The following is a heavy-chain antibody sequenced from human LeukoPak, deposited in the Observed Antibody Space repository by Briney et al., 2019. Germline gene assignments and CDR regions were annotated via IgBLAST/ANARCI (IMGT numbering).Heavy chain of an antibody. J-gene: IGHJ6*02. CDR1: GFTFSSYA. CDR3: ARDLSAAIWDYYYGMDV. D-gene: IGHD2-2*02. Sequence: GGSLRLSCAASGFTFSSYAMNWVRQAPGKGLEWVSSISSSSSYIYYADSVKGRFTISRDNAKNSLYLQMNSLRAEDTAVYYCARDLSAAIWDYYYGMDVWGQGTTVTVSS. CDR2: ISSSSSYI. V-gene: IGHV3-21*01.